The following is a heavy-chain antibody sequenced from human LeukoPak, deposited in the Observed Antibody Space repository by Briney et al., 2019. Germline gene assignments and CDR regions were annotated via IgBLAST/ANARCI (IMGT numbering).Heavy chain of an antibody. D-gene: IGHD3-10*01. V-gene: IGHV1-18*01. CDR1: GYTFTSYG. Sequence: ASVKVSCKASGYTFTSYGISWVRQAPGQGLEWMGWISAYNGNTNYAQKLQGRVTMTTDTSTSTAYMELRSLRSDDTAVYYCARDMDAYYYYGMDVWGQGTTVTVPS. J-gene: IGHJ6*02. CDR3: ARDMDAYYYYGMDV. CDR2: ISAYNGNT.